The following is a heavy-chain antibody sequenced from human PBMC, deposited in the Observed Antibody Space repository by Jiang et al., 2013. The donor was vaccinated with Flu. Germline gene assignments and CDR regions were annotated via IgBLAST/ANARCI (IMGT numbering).Heavy chain of an antibody. CDR3: ARIRRGSYYEKWFDP. D-gene: IGHD1-26*01. CDR1: GFSLNTRGMC. V-gene: IGHV2-70*01. J-gene: IGHJ5*02. CDR2: IDWGDDK. Sequence: KPTQTLTLTCTFSGFSLNTRGMCVSWIRQPPGKALEWLALIDWGDDKYYNTSLKTRLTISKDTSKNQVVLTMTNIDPVDTATYYCARIRRGSYYEKWFDPWGQGTLVTVSS.